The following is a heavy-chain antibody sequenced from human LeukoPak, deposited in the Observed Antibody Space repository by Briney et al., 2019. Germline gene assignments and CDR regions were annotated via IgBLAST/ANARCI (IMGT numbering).Heavy chain of an antibody. D-gene: IGHD3-10*01. CDR1: GFTLITYS. CDR2: ISSSSSYI. Sequence: GGSLRLSCAASGFTLITYSMNWVRQAPGKGLEWVSSISSSSSYIYYADSVKGRFTISRDNAKNSLYLQMNSLRAEDTAVYYCARGITMVRGVIIMDVWGKGTTVTISS. J-gene: IGHJ6*04. CDR3: ARGITMVRGVIIMDV. V-gene: IGHV3-21*04.